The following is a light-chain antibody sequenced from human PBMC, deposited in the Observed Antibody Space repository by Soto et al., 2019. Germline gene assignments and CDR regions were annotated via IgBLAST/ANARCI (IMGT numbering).Light chain of an antibody. CDR2: TTS. CDR3: QQSYATPVT. Sequence: DIQMTQSPSSLSASVGDRVTITCRASQSISRFLNWYQQKPGKAPKLLIYTTSSLQSGVPSRFNGSTSGTDITLTISSLQPEDFATYYCQQSYATPVTFGGGTKVEIK. J-gene: IGKJ4*01. CDR1: QSISRF. V-gene: IGKV1-39*01.